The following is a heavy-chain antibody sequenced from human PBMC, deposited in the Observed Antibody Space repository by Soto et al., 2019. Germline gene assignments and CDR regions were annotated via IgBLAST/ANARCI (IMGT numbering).Heavy chain of an antibody. CDR1: GYTFTSYG. D-gene: IGHD3-10*01. Sequence: ASVKVSCKASGYTFTSYGISWVRQAPGQGLEWMGWISAYNGNTNYAQKLQGRVTMTTDTSTSTAYMELRSLRSDDTAVYYCARHDRGNPTLYNWFDPWGQGTLVTVSS. CDR2: ISAYNGNT. CDR3: ARHDRGNPTLYNWFDP. V-gene: IGHV1-18*01. J-gene: IGHJ5*02.